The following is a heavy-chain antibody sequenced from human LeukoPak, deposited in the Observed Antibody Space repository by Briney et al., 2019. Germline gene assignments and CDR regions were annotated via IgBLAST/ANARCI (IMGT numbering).Heavy chain of an antibody. V-gene: IGHV1-18*01. Sequence: ASVKVSCKASGYTFTSYGISWVRQAPGQGLEWMGWISAYNGNTNYAQKPQGRVTMTTDTSTSTAYMELRSLRSEDTAVYYCARCIMITFGGVIVGNAFDIWGQGTMVTVSS. CDR3: ARCIMITFGGVIVGNAFDI. CDR2: ISAYNGNT. CDR1: GYTFTSYG. J-gene: IGHJ3*02. D-gene: IGHD3-16*02.